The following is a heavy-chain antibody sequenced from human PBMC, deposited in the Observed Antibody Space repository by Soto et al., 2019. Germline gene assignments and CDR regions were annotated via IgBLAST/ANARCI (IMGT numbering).Heavy chain of an antibody. Sequence: ASVQVSCKASGGTFSSYAISWVRQAPGQRLEWMGWINAGNGNTKYSQKFQGRVTITRDTSASTAYMELSSLRSEDTAVYYCARSIVVVTALDYWGQGTLVTVSS. CDR3: ARSIVVVTALDY. CDR2: INAGNGNT. D-gene: IGHD2-21*02. V-gene: IGHV1-3*01. J-gene: IGHJ4*02. CDR1: GGTFSSYA.